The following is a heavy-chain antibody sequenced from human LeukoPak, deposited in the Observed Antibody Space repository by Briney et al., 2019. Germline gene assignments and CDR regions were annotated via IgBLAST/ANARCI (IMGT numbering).Heavy chain of an antibody. D-gene: IGHD1-26*01. Sequence: SETLSLTCTVSGGSISSYYWSWIRQPPGKGLEWIGYIYYSGSTNYNPSLKSRVTISVDTSKNQFSLKLSSVTAADTAVYYCARAPLVGATSSYYYYGMDVWGQGTTVTVSS. CDR1: GGSISSYY. J-gene: IGHJ6*02. CDR2: IYYSGST. V-gene: IGHV4-59*01. CDR3: ARAPLVGATSSYYYYGMDV.